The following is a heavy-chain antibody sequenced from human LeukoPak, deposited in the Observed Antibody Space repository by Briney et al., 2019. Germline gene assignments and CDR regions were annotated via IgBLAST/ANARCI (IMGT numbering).Heavy chain of an antibody. J-gene: IGHJ3*02. CDR1: GFTFSSYG. CDR2: ISGSRGST. Sequence: GGSLRLSCAASGFTFSSYGMSWVRQAPGKGLEWVSAISGSRGSTYYADSVKGRFTISRDNSKNTLYLQMNSLRAEDTAVYYCAKEHGGSSWYEDAFDIWGQGTMVTVSS. V-gene: IGHV3-23*01. D-gene: IGHD6-13*01. CDR3: AKEHGGSSWYEDAFDI.